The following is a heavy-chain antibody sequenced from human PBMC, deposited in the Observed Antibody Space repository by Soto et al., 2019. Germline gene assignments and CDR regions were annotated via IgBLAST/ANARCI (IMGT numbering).Heavy chain of an antibody. CDR1: GFTLSSYS. Sequence: PWGSLRLSCAASGFTLSSYSMSWVRQAPGKGLEWVSGFRTSGDGGTTYYADSVKGRFTISRDNSKNMLFLQMNSLRAEDTAIYYCAKKVNSGPGSQYFDYWGQGTLVTVSS. J-gene: IGHJ4*02. V-gene: IGHV3-23*01. D-gene: IGHD3-10*01. CDR2: FRTSGDGGTT. CDR3: AKKVNSGPGSQYFDY.